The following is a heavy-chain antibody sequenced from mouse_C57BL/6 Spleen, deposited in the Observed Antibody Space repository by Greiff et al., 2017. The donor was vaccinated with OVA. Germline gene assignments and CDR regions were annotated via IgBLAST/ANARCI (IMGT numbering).Heavy chain of an antibody. Sequence: LVESGAELVRPGASVTLSCKASGYTFTDYEMHWVKQTPVHGLEWIGAIDPETGGTAYNQKFKGKAILTADKSSSTAYMELRSLTSEDSAVYYCTRSGLRRGGGYFDYWGQGTTLTVSS. CDR1: GYTFTDYE. CDR2: IDPETGGT. V-gene: IGHV1-15*01. D-gene: IGHD2-2*01. J-gene: IGHJ2*01. CDR3: TRSGLRRGGGYFDY.